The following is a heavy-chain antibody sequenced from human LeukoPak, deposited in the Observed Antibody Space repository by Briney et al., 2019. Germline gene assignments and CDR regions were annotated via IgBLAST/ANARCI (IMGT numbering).Heavy chain of an antibody. CDR2: INGSGGST. Sequence: GGSLRLSCAASGFTFSSYAMNWVRQAPGKGLEWVSGINGSGGSTYYADSVKGRFTISRDNSKNTLYLQMNNLRAEDTAVYYCAKGRGIVVVTGPDYWGRGTLVTVSS. D-gene: IGHD2-21*02. CDR1: GFTFSSYA. V-gene: IGHV3-23*01. J-gene: IGHJ4*02. CDR3: AKGRGIVVVTGPDY.